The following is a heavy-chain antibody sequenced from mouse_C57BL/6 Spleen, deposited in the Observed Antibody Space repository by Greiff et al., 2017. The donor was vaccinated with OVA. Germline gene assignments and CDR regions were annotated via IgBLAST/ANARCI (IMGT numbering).Heavy chain of an antibody. V-gene: IGHV1-85*01. CDR1: GYTFTSYD. D-gene: IGHD1-1*01. CDR3: ARHEGYGSSYSYYAMDY. J-gene: IGHJ4*01. CDR2: FYPRDGST. Sequence: QVQLQQSGPELVKPGASVKLSCKASGYTFTSYDINWVKQRPGQGLEWIGWFYPRDGSTKYNEKFKGKATLTVDTSSSTAYMELHSLTSEDSAVYFCARHEGYGSSYSYYAMDYWGQGTSVTVSS.